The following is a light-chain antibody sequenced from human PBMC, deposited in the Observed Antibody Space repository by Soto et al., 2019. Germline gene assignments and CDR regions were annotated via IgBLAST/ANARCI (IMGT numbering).Light chain of an antibody. CDR2: AVS. J-gene: IGLJ3*02. Sequence: QSALTQPASVSGYPGQSITIYCTGTSSDVGGYNYVSWYQQHPGKAPKLMIYAVSNRPSGVSNRFSGSKSGNTASLTISGLQADDEADYHCSSYTGTNTLVFGGGTKLTVL. V-gene: IGLV2-14*01. CDR3: SSYTGTNTLV. CDR1: SSDVGGYNY.